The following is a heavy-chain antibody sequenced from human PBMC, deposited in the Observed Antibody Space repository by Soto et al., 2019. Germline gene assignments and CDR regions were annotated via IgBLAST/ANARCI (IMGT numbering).Heavy chain of an antibody. Sequence: SETLSLTCAVYGGSFSGYYWSWIRQPPGKGLEWIGEINHSGSTNYNPSLKSRDNISVDTSKNQFSLKLSSVTAADTAVYYCARGRYDILTGYSYNWFDPWGQGTLVTVSS. J-gene: IGHJ5*02. D-gene: IGHD3-9*01. V-gene: IGHV4-34*01. CDR3: ARGRYDILTGYSYNWFDP. CDR1: GGSFSGYY. CDR2: INHSGST.